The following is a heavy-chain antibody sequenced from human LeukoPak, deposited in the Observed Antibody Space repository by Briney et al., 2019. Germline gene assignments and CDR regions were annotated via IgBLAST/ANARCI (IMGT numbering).Heavy chain of an antibody. D-gene: IGHD6-13*01. CDR3: AREAGVGLALIGWFDP. V-gene: IGHV1-24*01. CDR1: GYTLTELS. J-gene: IGHJ5*02. CDR2: FDPEDGET. Sequence: ASVKVSCKVSGYTLTELSMHWVRQAPGKGLEWIGGFDPEDGETIYAQKFQGRVTMTEDTSTDTAYMELSSLRSEDTAVYYCAREAGVGLALIGWFDPWGQGTLVTVSS.